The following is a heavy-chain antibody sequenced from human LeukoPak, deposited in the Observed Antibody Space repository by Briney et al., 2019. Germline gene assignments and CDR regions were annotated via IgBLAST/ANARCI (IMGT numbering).Heavy chain of an antibody. CDR2: IIPILGIA. D-gene: IGHD1-26*01. Sequence: ASVKVSCKASGGTFSSYAISWVRQAPGQGLEWMGRIIPILGIANYAQKFQGRVTITADKSTSTAYMGLSSLRSEDTAVYYCARDNFPTDGSYQVPDIWGQGTMVTVSS. V-gene: IGHV1-69*04. J-gene: IGHJ3*02. CDR1: GGTFSSYA. CDR3: ARDNFPTDGSYQVPDI.